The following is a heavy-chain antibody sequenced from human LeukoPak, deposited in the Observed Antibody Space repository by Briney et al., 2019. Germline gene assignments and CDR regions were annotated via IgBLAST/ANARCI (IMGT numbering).Heavy chain of an antibody. D-gene: IGHD3-22*01. CDR1: GGSISSGGYY. CDR3: ARYDSSGYLYYFDY. V-gene: IGHV4-31*03. J-gene: IGHJ4*02. Sequence: SETLSLTCTVSGGSISSGGYYWSWIRQHPGKGLEWIGYIYYSGSTYYNPSLKSRVTISVDTSKNQFSLKLSSVTAADTAVYYCARYDSSGYLYYFDYWGQGTLVTVSS. CDR2: IYYSGST.